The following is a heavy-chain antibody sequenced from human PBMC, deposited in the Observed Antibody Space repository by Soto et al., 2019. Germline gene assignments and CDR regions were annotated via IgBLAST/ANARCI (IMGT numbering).Heavy chain of an antibody. Sequence: SETLSLTCTVSGGSISSYYWSWIRRPAGKGLEWIGRIYTSGSTNYNPSLKSRVTMSVDTSKNQFSLKLSSVTAADTAVYYCARDGRELLGAYYYYGMDVWGQGTTVTVSS. V-gene: IGHV4-4*07. CDR1: GGSISSYY. D-gene: IGHD1-26*01. J-gene: IGHJ6*02. CDR3: ARDGRELLGAYYYYGMDV. CDR2: IYTSGST.